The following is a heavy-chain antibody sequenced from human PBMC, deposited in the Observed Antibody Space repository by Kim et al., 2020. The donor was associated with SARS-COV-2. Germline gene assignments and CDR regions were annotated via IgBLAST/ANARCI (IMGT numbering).Heavy chain of an antibody. D-gene: IGHD6-13*01. CDR3: ARGSSSSWYGSGSYQPNFDY. CDR1: GFTFSSYS. J-gene: IGHJ4*02. V-gene: IGHV3-21*01. Sequence: GGSLRLSCAASGFTFSSYSMNWVRQAPGKGLEWVSSISNSSSYIYYADSVKGRFTISRDNAKNSLYLQMNSLRAEDTAVYYCARGSSSSWYGSGSYQPNFDYWGQGTLVTVSS. CDR2: ISNSSSYI.